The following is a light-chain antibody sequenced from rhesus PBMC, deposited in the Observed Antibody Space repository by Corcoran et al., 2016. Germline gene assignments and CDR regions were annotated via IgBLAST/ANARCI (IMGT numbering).Light chain of an antibody. CDR3: QVWDSSDQAI. CDR1: NIGSKY. CDR2: YDT. J-gene: IGLJ1*01. Sequence: SFDLTQPPSMSVSPGQAAKITCGGANIGSKYVHWYQQKPPQAPVVVIYYDTERPSGIPERFSGSKSGNTATLTISAVEAGDEADYYCQVWDSSDQAIFGGGTRLTVL. V-gene: IGLV3-36*02.